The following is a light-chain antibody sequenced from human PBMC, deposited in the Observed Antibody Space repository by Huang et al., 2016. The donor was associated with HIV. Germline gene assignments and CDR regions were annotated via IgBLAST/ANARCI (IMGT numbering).Light chain of an antibody. CDR1: QGISSF. J-gene: IGKJ4*01. Sequence: IQLTQSPSSLSASVGDRVTITCRASQGISSFLAWYQQKPEKAPKLLIYAASTLQSGVASRFSGSGSGTDFTLTISSLQPEDFATYYCRQLNTYPPAFGGGTKVEI. V-gene: IGKV1-9*01. CDR2: AAS. CDR3: RQLNTYPPA.